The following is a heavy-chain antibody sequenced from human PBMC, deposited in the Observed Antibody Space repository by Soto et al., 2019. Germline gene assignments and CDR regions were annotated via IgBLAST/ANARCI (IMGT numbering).Heavy chain of an antibody. CDR1: GYDFTTYG. D-gene: IGHD1-26*01. V-gene: IGHV1-18*01. CDR2: ISAHNGNT. Sequence: QVHLVQSGAEVKKPGASVKVSCKGSGYDFTTYGITWVRQAPGQGLEWMAWISAHNGNTDYAQKLQCRVTVTRDTSTSTAYMELRSLRADDTAMYYCGSGRYGDYWGQGDLVPVYS. CDR3: GSGRYGDY. J-gene: IGHJ4*02.